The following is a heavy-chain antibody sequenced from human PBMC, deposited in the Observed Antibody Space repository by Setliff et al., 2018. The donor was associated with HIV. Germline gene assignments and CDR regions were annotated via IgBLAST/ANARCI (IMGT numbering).Heavy chain of an antibody. Sequence: SETLSLTCTVSGGSISSYYWSWIRQPPGKGLEWIGYIYYSGSTNYNPSLKRRVTISVDTSKNKFSLKLSSVTASDTAVYYCARELGYPDYWGQGTLVTVSS. V-gene: IGHV4-59*12. D-gene: IGHD2-15*01. J-gene: IGHJ4*02. CDR1: GGSISSYY. CDR3: ARELGYPDY. CDR2: IYYSGST.